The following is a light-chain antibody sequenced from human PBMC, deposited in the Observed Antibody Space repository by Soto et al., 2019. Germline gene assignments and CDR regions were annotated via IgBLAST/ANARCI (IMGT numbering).Light chain of an antibody. CDR3: QQYDKWPFWT. V-gene: IGKV3-15*01. J-gene: IGKJ1*01. CDR1: QSVTTN. Sequence: EIVMTQSPATLSVSPGGRATLSCRASQSVTTNLAWYQQNPGQAPILLIYDASTRANGVPARFSGSGSGTEFTLTINSLRSEDFAVYYCQQYDKWPFWTFSQGTKVDIK. CDR2: DAS.